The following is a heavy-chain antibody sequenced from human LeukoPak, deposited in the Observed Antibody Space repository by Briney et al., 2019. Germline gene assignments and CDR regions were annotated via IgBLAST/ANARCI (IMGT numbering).Heavy chain of an antibody. CDR1: GGTFSNYA. D-gene: IGHD3-10*01. Sequence: GSSVKVSCKASGGTFSNYAISWARQAPGHGLEWMGGIIPIFETPSYAQKFQGRVTITADESTTTAYMELSSLRSDDTAVYFCATRMPGSQSDNWGQGTLVTVSS. CDR2: IIPIFETP. J-gene: IGHJ4*02. CDR3: ATRMPGSQSDN. V-gene: IGHV1-69*01.